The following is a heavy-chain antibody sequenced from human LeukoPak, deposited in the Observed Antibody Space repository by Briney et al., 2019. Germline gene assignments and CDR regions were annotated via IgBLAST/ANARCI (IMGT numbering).Heavy chain of an antibody. J-gene: IGHJ4*02. CDR3: ARDTGGYNQYYFDY. D-gene: IGHD5-24*01. CDR2: ISGSGGST. Sequence: PGGSLRLSCAASGFTFSSYAMSWVRQAPGKGLEWVSAISGSGGSTYYADSVKGRFTISRDNSKNTPYLQMNSLRAEDTAVYYCARDTGGYNQYYFDYWGQGTLVTVSS. V-gene: IGHV3-23*01. CDR1: GFTFSSYA.